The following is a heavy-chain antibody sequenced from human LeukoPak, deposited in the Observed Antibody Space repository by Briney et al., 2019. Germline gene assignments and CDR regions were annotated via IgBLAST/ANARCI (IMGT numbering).Heavy chain of an antibody. CDR2: MNPNSGNT. D-gene: IGHD3-10*01. V-gene: IGHV1-8*01. Sequence: ASVKVSCKASGYTFTSYDINWVRQATGQGLEWMGWMNPNSGNTGYAQKFQGRVTMTRNTSISTAYMELSSLRSEDTAVYYCARARRYGSGSPFDYWGQGTLVTVSS. J-gene: IGHJ4*02. CDR1: GYTFTSYD. CDR3: ARARRYGSGSPFDY.